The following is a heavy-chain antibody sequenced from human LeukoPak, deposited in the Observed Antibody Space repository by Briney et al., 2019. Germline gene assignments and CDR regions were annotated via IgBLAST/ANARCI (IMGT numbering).Heavy chain of an antibody. V-gene: IGHV3-23*01. J-gene: IGHJ6*02. CDR3: AKPRFSAYYYYGMDV. CDR2: ISGSGGST. Sequence: GGSLRLSCAASGFTFSSYAMSWVRQAPGKGLEWVSAISGSGGSTYYADSVKGRFTISRDNSKNTLYLQMNSLRAEDTAVYYCAKPRFSAYYYYGMDVWGQGTTVTVSS. CDR1: GFTFSSYA.